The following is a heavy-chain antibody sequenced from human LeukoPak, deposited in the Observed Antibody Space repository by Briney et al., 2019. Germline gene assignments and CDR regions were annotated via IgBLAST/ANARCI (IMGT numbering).Heavy chain of an antibody. J-gene: IGHJ3*01. CDR2: INTAGSTI. CDR1: TFALNNYE. V-gene: IGHV3-48*03. Sequence: GGSLRLPCVASTFALNNYEMNWVRQAPGKGLEWISYINTAGSTIYYADSVKGRFTISRDNAEKSLYLQISSLRVEDTAVYYCARVSPFGFNAFDVWGQGTLVTVSS. CDR3: ARVSPFGFNAFDV. D-gene: IGHD3-3*01.